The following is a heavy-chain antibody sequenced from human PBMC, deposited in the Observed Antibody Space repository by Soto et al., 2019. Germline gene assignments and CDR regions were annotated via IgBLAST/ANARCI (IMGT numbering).Heavy chain of an antibody. Sequence: QVQLVQSGAAVKKPGSSVKVSCKASGGTFSSYAISWVRQAPGQGLEWMGGIIPIFGTANYAQKFQGRVTITADESTSTAYMQLSSLRSEDTAVYYCAREAGGITGTTGWFDPWGQGTLVTVSS. V-gene: IGHV1-69*12. J-gene: IGHJ5*02. CDR2: IIPIFGTA. D-gene: IGHD1-7*01. CDR1: GGTFSSYA. CDR3: AREAGGITGTTGWFDP.